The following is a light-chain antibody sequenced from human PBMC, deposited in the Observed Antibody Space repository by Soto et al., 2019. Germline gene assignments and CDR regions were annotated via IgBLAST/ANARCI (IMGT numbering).Light chain of an antibody. V-gene: IGLV2-23*01. CDR2: EGS. CDR1: NNDIGGYTY. Sequence: QSVLTQPPSASGSPGQSVTISCTGTNNDIGGYTYVSWYQQLPGKAPKLMIYEGSKRPSGVSNRFSGSKSGNTASLTISGLQAEVEADYYCCSYAGSSTYVFGTGTKVTVL. J-gene: IGLJ1*01. CDR3: CSYAGSSTYV.